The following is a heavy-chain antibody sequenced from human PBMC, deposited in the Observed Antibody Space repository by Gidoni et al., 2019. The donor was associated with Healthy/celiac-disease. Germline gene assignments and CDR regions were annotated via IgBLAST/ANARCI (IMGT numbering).Heavy chain of an antibody. CDR1: GFPFGDYA. Sequence: EVQLVESGGGLVQPGRALGLPCTASGFPFGDYAMSCVRQAPGKGLEWVGFIRSKAYGGTTEYAASVKGRFTISRDDSKSIAYLQMNSLKTEDTAVYYCTREIFGVLFYWGQGTLVTVSS. CDR3: TREIFGVLFY. J-gene: IGHJ4*02. CDR2: IRSKAYGGTT. V-gene: IGHV3-49*04. D-gene: IGHD3-3*01.